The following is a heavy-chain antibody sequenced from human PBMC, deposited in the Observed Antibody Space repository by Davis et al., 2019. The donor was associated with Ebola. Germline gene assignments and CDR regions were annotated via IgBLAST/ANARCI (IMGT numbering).Heavy chain of an antibody. D-gene: IGHD3-22*01. V-gene: IGHV4-30-4*01. J-gene: IGHJ3*02. CDR1: GGSIINGDYY. CDR2: IYYSGTS. Sequence: MPSETLSLTCTVSGGSIINGDYYWSWIRQPPGKGLEWIGYIYYSGTSHYNPSLQSRATISLDTSKIHFSLKLSSVTAADTAVYYCARSWFYHDSSGYSYSGFDAYDIWGLGTMVTVSS. CDR3: ARSWFYHDSSGYSYSGFDAYDI.